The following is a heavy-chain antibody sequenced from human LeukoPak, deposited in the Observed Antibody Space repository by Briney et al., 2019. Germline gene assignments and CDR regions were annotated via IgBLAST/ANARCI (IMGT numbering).Heavy chain of an antibody. J-gene: IGHJ4*02. V-gene: IGHV3-66*01. CDR1: GFTVSSNY. Sequence: GGSLRLSCAASGFTVSSNYMSWVRQAPGQGLKWVSVIYSGGSTYYADSVKGRFTISRDNSKNTLYLQMNSLRAEDTAVYYCARDLTGFGEFINWGQGTLVTVSS. CDR2: IYSGGST. D-gene: IGHD3-10*01. CDR3: ARDLTGFGEFIN.